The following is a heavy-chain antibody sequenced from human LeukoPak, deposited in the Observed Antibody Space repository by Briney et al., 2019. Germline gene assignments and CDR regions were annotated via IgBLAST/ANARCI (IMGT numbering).Heavy chain of an antibody. Sequence: SETLSLTCTVSGGSISSYYWSWIRQPAGKGLEWIGRIYTSGSTNYNPSLKSRVTMSVDTSKSQFPLKLSSVTAADTAVYYCARDRSNLNTNWFDPWGQGTLVTVSS. CDR3: ARDRSNLNTNWFDP. CDR1: GGSISSYY. J-gene: IGHJ5*02. V-gene: IGHV4-4*07. CDR2: IYTSGST. D-gene: IGHD4-11*01.